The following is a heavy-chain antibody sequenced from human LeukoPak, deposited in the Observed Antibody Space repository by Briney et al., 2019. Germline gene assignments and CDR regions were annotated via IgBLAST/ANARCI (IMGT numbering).Heavy chain of an antibody. D-gene: IGHD4-23*01. CDR3: SGGFGGNSLNDGFDL. Sequence: PGGSLRLSCAASGFIFSAYPLHWVRKAPGKGLEHVSAISNDGGISYYSNSVKGRFSISRDNSKNNLYLEMGSLRADDMAVYFCSGGFGGNSLNDGFDLWGHGTMVTVSS. CDR1: GFIFSAYP. J-gene: IGHJ3*01. CDR2: ISNDGGIS. V-gene: IGHV3-64*01.